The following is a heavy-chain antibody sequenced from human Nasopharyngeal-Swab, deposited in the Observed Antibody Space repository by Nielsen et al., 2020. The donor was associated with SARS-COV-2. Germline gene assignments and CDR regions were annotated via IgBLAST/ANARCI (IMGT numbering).Heavy chain of an antibody. D-gene: IGHD3-3*01. CDR2: IYYSGST. V-gene: IGHV4-39*01. Sequence: WIRQPPGKGLEWIGSIYYSGSTNYNPSPKSRVTISVDTSKNQFSLKLSSVTAADTAVYYCARHFQDVTIFGVVIPGDYMDVWGKGTTVTVSS. J-gene: IGHJ6*03. CDR3: ARHFQDVTIFGVVIPGDYMDV.